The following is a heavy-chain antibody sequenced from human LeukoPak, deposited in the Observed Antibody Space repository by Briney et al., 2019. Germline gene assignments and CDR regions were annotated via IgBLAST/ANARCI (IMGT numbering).Heavy chain of an antibody. V-gene: IGHV1-46*01. J-gene: IGHJ3*02. CDR3: ARAGSYYLAGPDAFDI. D-gene: IGHD1-26*01. CDR1: GYTFSDYY. Sequence: GASVKVSCKASGYTFSDYYIHWVRQAPGQGLEWMGIINPSGGSTSYAQKFQGRVTMTRDMSTSTVYMELSSLRSEDTAVYYCARAGSYYLAGPDAFDIWGQGTMVTVSS. CDR2: INPSGGST.